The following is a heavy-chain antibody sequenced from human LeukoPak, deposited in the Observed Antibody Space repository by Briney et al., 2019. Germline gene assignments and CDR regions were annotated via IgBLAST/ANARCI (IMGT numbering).Heavy chain of an antibody. J-gene: IGHJ4*02. CDR3: TRHVHNYGIDY. V-gene: IGHV4-39*01. CDR2: INYGGST. Sequence: SETLSLTCTVSGGSISSSSYYWGWFRQPPGKGLEWIANINYGGSTYYNPSLKSRVTISADTSKSQFSLKLSSVTAAETAVYYCTRHVHNYGIDYWGQGTLVTVSS. CDR1: GGSISSSSYY. D-gene: IGHD5-18*01.